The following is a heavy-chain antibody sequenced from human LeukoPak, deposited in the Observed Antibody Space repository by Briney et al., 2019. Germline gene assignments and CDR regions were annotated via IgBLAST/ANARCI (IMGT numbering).Heavy chain of an antibody. J-gene: IGHJ6*02. D-gene: IGHD1-14*01. CDR1: GYTFTSYG. V-gene: IGHV1-18*01. CDR2: ISAYNGNT. Sequence: ASVKVSFKASGYTFTSYGISWVRQAPGQGLEWMGWISAYNGNTNYAQKLQGRVTMTTDTSTSTAYMELRSLRSDDTAVYYCARDRQRLPGHYYYGMDVWGQGTTVTVSS. CDR3: ARDRQRLPGHYYYGMDV.